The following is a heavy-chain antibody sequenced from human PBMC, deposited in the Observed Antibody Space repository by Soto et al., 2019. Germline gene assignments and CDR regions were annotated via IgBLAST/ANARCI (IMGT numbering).Heavy chain of an antibody. Sequence: GGSLRLSCAASGFTFSSYAMHWVRQAPGKGLEWVAVISYDGSNKYYADSVKGRFTISRDNSKNTLYLQMNSLRAEDTAVYYCARYGSYYDSSGYYSYWGQGTLVTVSS. V-gene: IGHV3-30-3*01. D-gene: IGHD3-22*01. CDR1: GFTFSSYA. CDR3: ARYGSYYDSSGYYSY. J-gene: IGHJ4*02. CDR2: ISYDGSNK.